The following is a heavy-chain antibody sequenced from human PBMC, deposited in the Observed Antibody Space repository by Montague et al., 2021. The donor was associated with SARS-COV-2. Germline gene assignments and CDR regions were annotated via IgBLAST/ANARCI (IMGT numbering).Heavy chain of an antibody. D-gene: IGHD5-18*01. CDR2: IWYDGSNK. CDR1: GFTFSSYA. CDR3: ASQLVPRWYAFDI. J-gene: IGHJ3*02. Sequence: SLRLSCAASGFTFSSYAMHWVRQAPGKGLEWVAVIWYDGSNKYYADSVKGRFTISRDNSKNTLYLQMNSLRAEDTAVYYCASQLVPRWYAFDIWGQGTMVTVSS. V-gene: IGHV3-33*08.